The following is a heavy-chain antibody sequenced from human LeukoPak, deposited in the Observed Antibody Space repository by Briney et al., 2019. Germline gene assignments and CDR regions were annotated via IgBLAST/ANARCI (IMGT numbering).Heavy chain of an antibody. D-gene: IGHD2-15*01. CDR3: ARSVCSGGSCYLTDWYFDL. CDR1: GFTFSSYG. Sequence: GGSLRLSCVASGFTFSSYGMHWVRQAPGKGLEWVSYISSSSSYTNYADSVKGRFTISRDNAKNSLYLQMNSLRAEDTAVYYCARSVCSGGSCYLTDWYFDLWGRGTLVTVSS. CDR2: ISSSSSYT. V-gene: IGHV3-21*05. J-gene: IGHJ2*01.